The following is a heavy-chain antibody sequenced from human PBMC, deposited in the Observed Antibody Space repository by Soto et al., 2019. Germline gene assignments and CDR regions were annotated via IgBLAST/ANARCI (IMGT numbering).Heavy chain of an antibody. D-gene: IGHD4-17*01. CDR2: IRGSGGST. J-gene: IGHJ2*01. V-gene: IGHV3-23*01. Sequence: EVQLLESGGGLVQPGGSLRLSCAASGFTFSSYAMSWGRQAPGKGLEWVSAIRGSGGSTYYADSVKGRFTISRDNSKNTMYLQMNSLRAEDTAVYYCAKDLDGDYVGWYFDLWGRGTLVTVSS. CDR1: GFTFSSYA. CDR3: AKDLDGDYVGWYFDL.